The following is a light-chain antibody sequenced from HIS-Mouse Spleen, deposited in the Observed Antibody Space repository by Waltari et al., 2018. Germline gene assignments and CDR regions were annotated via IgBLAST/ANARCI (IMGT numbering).Light chain of an antibody. V-gene: IGLV1-44*01. Sequence: QSVLTQPPSASGTPGQRVTISCSGSSSNSGSNTVNWYQQLPGTAPNLLIYSNNQRPSGVPDRFSGSKSGTSASLAISGLQSEDEADYYCAAWDDSLNAWVFGGGTKLTVL. CDR3: AAWDDSLNAWV. CDR2: SNN. J-gene: IGLJ3*02. CDR1: SSNSGSNT.